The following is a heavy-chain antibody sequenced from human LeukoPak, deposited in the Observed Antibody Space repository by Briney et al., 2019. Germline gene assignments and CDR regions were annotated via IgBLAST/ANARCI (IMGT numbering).Heavy chain of an antibody. CDR3: ARNLPTIFGHFDL. Sequence: SETLSLTCAVYGGSFSGYYWSWIRQPPGKGLEWIGEINHSGSTNHNPSLKSRVTISVDTSKNQFSLKLSSVTAADTAVYYCARNLPTIFGHFDLWGRGTLVTVSS. V-gene: IGHV4-34*01. CDR2: INHSGST. J-gene: IGHJ2*01. D-gene: IGHD3-9*01. CDR1: GGSFSGYY.